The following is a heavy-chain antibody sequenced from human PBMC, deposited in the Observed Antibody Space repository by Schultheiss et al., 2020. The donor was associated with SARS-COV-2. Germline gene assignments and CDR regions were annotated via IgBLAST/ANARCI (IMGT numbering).Heavy chain of an antibody. CDR1: GYSISSGYY. CDR3: ASRGVRGKSY. CDR2: IYHSGST. Sequence: SQTLSLTCAVSGYSISSGYYWGWIRQPPGKGLEWIGSIYHSGSTYYNPSLKSRVTISVDTSKNQFSLKLSSVTAADTAVYYCASRGVRGKSYWGQGTLVTVSS. V-gene: IGHV4-38-2*01. D-gene: IGHD3-10*01. J-gene: IGHJ4*02.